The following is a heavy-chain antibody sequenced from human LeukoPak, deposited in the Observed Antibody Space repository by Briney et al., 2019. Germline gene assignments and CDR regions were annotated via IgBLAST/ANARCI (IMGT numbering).Heavy chain of an antibody. V-gene: IGHV4-39*07. CDR3: ARDVRGSSGRYYYYYMDV. Sequence: SETLSLTCTVSGGSISSSTYYWGWIRQPPGKGLEWIGSIYYSGSTYYNPSLKSRVTISVDTSKNQFSLKLSSVTAADTAVYYCARDVRGSSGRYYYYYMDVWGKGTTVTVSS. J-gene: IGHJ6*03. CDR1: GGSISSSTYY. CDR2: IYYSGST. D-gene: IGHD3-22*01.